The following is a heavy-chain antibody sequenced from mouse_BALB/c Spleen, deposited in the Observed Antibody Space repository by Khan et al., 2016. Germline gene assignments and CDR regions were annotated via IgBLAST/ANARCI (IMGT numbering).Heavy chain of an antibody. CDR1: GFNVKDTY. Sequence: VQLQQPGAELVEPGASVKLSCTTSGFNVKDTYIHWVKQRPEQGLEWIGRIDPANGNTEYDPKFQGKATVTADTSSNTAYLQLSSLTSEDTAVYYCAWITTDYSAMDYWGQGTSVTVSS. D-gene: IGHD2-4*01. CDR3: AWITTDYSAMDY. V-gene: IGHV14-3*02. J-gene: IGHJ4*01. CDR2: IDPANGNT.